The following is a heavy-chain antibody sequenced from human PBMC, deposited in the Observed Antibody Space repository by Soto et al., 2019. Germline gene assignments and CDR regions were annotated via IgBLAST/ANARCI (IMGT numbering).Heavy chain of an antibody. V-gene: IGHV1-2*04. CDR1: GYTFTGYY. J-gene: IGHJ5*02. CDR2: INPNSGGT. D-gene: IGHD5-18*01. Sequence: VASVKVSCKASGYTFTGYYMHWVRQAPGQGLEWMGWINPNSGGTNYAQKFQGWVTMTRDTSISTAYMELSRLRSDDTAVYYCAREWGYSYGLRSSNWFDPWGQGTLVTVSS. CDR3: AREWGYSYGLRSSNWFDP.